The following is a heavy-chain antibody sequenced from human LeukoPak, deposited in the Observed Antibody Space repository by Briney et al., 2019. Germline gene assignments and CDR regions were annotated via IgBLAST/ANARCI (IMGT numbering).Heavy chain of an antibody. J-gene: IGHJ4*02. V-gene: IGHV4-39*01. CDR3: ARNRDSAAPSH. CDR1: GASITSYY. D-gene: IGHD2-2*01. Sequence: SETLSLTCTVSGASITSYYWGWIRQPPGKGLEWIGSIYYSGSTYYNPSLKSRVTISVDTSKNQFSLKLSSVTAADTAVYYCARNRDSAAPSHWGQGTLVTVSS. CDR2: IYYSGST.